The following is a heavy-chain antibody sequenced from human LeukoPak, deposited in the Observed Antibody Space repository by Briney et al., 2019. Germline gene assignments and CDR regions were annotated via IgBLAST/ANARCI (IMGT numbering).Heavy chain of an antibody. CDR3: AKDIVTMVRGVFDY. CDR1: GFTFDDYA. J-gene: IGHJ4*02. Sequence: HSGGSLRLSCAASGFTFDDYAMHWVRQAPGKGLEWVSGISWNSGSIGYADSVKGRFTISRDNAKNSLYLQMNSLRAEDTALYYCAKDIVTMVRGVFDYWGQGTLVTVSS. D-gene: IGHD3-10*01. CDR2: ISWNSGSI. V-gene: IGHV3-9*01.